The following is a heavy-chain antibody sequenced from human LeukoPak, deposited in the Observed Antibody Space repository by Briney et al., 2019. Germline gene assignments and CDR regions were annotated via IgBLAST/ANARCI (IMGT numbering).Heavy chain of an antibody. V-gene: IGHV1-69*13. CDR2: IIPIFGTA. CDR1: GGTFSSYA. CDR3: ARDRSSWASRDYYYGMDV. Sequence: GASVKVSCKASGGTFSSYAISWVRQAPGQGLEWMGGIIPIFGTANYAQKFQGRVTITADESTSTAYMELSSLRSEDTAVYYCARDRSSWASRDYYYGMDVWGQGTTVTVSS. J-gene: IGHJ6*02. D-gene: IGHD6-13*01.